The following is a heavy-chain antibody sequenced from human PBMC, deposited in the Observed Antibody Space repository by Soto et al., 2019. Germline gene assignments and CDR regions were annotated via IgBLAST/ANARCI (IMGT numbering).Heavy chain of an antibody. CDR3: GSTNYNPSLKSRVTISVDTSKNQFSLKLSSVTAADTAVYYCARERVVAATTASSGSSYYYYYYMDV. D-gene: IGHD3-10*01. CDR1: GYTFTSYY. J-gene: IGHJ6*03. CDR2: INPSGGST. V-gene: IGHV1-46*01. Sequence: ASVKVSCKASGYTFTSYYMHWVRQAPGQGLEWMGIINPSGGSTSYAQKFQGRVTMTRDTSTSTVYMELSSLRSEDTAVYYCGSTNYNPSLKSRVTISVDTSKNQFSLKLSSVTAADTAVYYCARERVVAATTASSGSSYYYYYYMDVWGRGTTVTVSS.